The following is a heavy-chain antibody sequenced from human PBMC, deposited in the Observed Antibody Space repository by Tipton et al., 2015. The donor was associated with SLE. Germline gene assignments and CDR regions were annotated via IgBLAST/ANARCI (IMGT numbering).Heavy chain of an antibody. Sequence: QSGPEVKKPGESLKISCKGSGYSSTTYWIGWVRQMPGKGLEWMGIIYPDDSDTRYSPSFQGQVTISADKSISTAYLQWSSLKASDTATYYCARSILRFLESPLLPWGQGTLVTVSA. D-gene: IGHD3-3*01. CDR2: IYPDDSDT. J-gene: IGHJ5*01. CDR3: ARSILRFLESPLLP. CDR1: GYSSTTYW. V-gene: IGHV5-51*01.